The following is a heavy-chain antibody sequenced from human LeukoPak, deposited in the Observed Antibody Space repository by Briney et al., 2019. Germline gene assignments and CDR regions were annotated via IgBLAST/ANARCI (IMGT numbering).Heavy chain of an antibody. D-gene: IGHD1-26*01. CDR3: ARSNTVGADLSFDS. J-gene: IGHJ4*02. V-gene: IGHV4-59*01. CDR1: RGSISSYY. Sequence: SETLSLTCTVSRGSISSYYCSWIRQPPGKGLEWIGYIYYNGRTNYNPSLKSRFTISVDTSRNQFSLKLSSVTAADTAVYYCARSNTVGADLSFDSWGQGTLVPVSS. CDR2: IYYNGRT.